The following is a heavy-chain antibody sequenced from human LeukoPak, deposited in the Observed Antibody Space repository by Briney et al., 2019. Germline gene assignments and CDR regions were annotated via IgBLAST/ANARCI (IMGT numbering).Heavy chain of an antibody. V-gene: IGHV4-30-4*01. Sequence: PSETLSLTCTVSGGSISSGDYYWSWTRQPPGKGLEWIGYIYYSGSTYYNPSLKSRVTISVDTSKNQFSLKLSSVTAADTAVYYCARGFYGSGSYSYYFDYWGQGTLVTVSS. J-gene: IGHJ4*02. D-gene: IGHD3-10*01. CDR2: IYYSGST. CDR1: GGSISSGDYY. CDR3: ARGFYGSGSYSYYFDY.